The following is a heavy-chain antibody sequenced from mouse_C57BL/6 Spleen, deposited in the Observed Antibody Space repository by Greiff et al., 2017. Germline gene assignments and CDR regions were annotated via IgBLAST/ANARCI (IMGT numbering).Heavy chain of an antibody. J-gene: IGHJ4*01. V-gene: IGHV1-9*01. CDR3: ARDGYYRYYAMDY. CDR1: GYTFTGYW. Sequence: QVQLQQSGAELMKPGASVKLSCKATGYTFTGYWIEWVKQRPGHGLEWIGEILPGSGSTNYNEKFKGKATFTADPSSNTAYMLLSGLTTEDSAIYYCARDGYYRYYAMDYWGQGTSVTVSS. CDR2: ILPGSGST. D-gene: IGHD2-3*01.